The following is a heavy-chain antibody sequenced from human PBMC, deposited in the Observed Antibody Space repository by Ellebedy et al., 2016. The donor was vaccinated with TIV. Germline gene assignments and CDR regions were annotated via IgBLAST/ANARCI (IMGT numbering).Heavy chain of an antibody. D-gene: IGHD2-21*02. V-gene: IGHV3-74*01. CDR2: INNDGNST. CDR1: GFTFSSYW. CDR3: ARAWGPYCGGDCYFDY. J-gene: IGHJ4*02. Sequence: PGGSLRLSCAASGFTFSSYWMHWVRQAPGKGLVWVSRINNDGNSTSYADSVKGRFTISRDNARKTLYLQMNSLRAEDTAVYYCARAWGPYCGGDCYFDYWGQGTLVTVSS.